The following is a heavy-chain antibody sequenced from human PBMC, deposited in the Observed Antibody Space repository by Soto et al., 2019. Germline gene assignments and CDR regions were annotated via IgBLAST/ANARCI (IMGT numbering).Heavy chain of an antibody. V-gene: IGHV1-3*01. J-gene: IGHJ5*02. CDR2: INAGNGNT. D-gene: IGHD3-3*01. CDR1: GYTFTSYA. CDR3: AGDGDVLRFLEWSHNWFDP. Sequence: QVQLVQSGAEVKKPGASVKVSCKASGYTFTSYAMHWVRQAPGQRLVRMGWINAGNGNTKYSQKFQGRVTITRDTSASTAYIELSSLRSEDTAVYYCAGDGDVLRFLEWSHNWFDPWGQGNLVTVSS.